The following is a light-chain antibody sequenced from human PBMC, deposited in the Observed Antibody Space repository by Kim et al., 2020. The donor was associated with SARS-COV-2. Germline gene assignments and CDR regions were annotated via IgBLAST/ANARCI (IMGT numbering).Light chain of an antibody. CDR3: HQYNSYPLT. Sequence: ASVGDRVTITCRASQDISNYLAWFQQKPGKAPESLIYAASSLQSGVPSRFSGSGSGTDFTLTISSLQPEDFATYYCHQYNSYPLTFGGGTKVDIK. J-gene: IGKJ4*01. CDR1: QDISNY. CDR2: AAS. V-gene: IGKV1-16*01.